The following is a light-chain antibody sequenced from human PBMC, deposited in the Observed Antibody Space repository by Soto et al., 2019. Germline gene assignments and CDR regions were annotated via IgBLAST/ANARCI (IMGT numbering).Light chain of an antibody. CDR2: AAS. CDR1: QGINSY. CDR3: QQLNRYPIT. J-gene: IGKJ5*01. Sequence: DIQLTQSPSFLSESVGDRVTITCRASQGINSYLAWYQQKPGKAPKLLIYAASTLQSGVPSRFSGSGSGTEFTLTISSLQPEDFATYYCQQLNRYPITFGQGTRLEIK. V-gene: IGKV1-9*01.